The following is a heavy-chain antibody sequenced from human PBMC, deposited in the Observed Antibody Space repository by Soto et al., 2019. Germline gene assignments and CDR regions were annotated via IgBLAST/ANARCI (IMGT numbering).Heavy chain of an antibody. CDR2: IYYSGST. D-gene: IGHD1-26*01. V-gene: IGHV4-59*01. CDR1: GGSIRSYY. J-gene: IGHJ4*02. Sequence: PSETLSLTCTVSGGSIRSYYWSWIRQPPGKGLEWIGYIYYSGSTNYNPSLKSRVTISVDTSKNQFSLKLSSLTAADTAVYYCARRYGGNFDYWGQGTLVTVS. CDR3: ARRYGGNFDY.